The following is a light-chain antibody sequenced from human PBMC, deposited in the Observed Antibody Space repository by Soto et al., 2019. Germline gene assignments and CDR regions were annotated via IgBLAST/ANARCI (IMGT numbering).Light chain of an antibody. CDR3: QQDNIWPRT. CDR1: QSVSSN. J-gene: IGKJ1*01. V-gene: IGKV3-15*01. Sequence: EIDMKKSEASRAGYPGRRATLSYRASQSVSSNLAWYQQKPGQAPRLLIYAASTRATGIPARFSGCGSGTEFTLTFICRQCKDAALYFCQQDNIWPRTLAQGTKVDI. CDR2: AAS.